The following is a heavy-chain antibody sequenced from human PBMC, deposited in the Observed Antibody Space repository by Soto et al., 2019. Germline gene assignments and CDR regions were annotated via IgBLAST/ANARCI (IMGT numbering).Heavy chain of an antibody. V-gene: IGHV4-4*02. CDR1: GGSISSSNW. CDR2: IYHSGST. CDR3: AGVIVATLGGIYYYYGMDV. Sequence: LSLTCAVSGGSISSSNWWSWVRQPPGKGLEWIGEIYHSGSTNYNPSLKSRVTISVDKSKNQFSLKLSSVTAADTAVYYCAGVIVATLGGIYYYYGMDVWGQGTTVTVAS. J-gene: IGHJ6*02. D-gene: IGHD5-12*01.